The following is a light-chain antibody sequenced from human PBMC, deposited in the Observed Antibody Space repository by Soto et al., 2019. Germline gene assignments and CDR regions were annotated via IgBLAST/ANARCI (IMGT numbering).Light chain of an antibody. CDR2: EDT. V-gene: IGLV2-23*01. J-gene: IGLJ3*02. Sequence: QSVLTQPASVSGSPGQSITISCRGTSSDVGNYNLVSWYQQHPGKAPKLMIYEDTQRPSGVSNRFSGSKSGNTASLTISGLQADDEADYFCCSFAGSHTLMFGGGTKLTVL. CDR3: CSFAGSHTLM. CDR1: SSDVGNYNL.